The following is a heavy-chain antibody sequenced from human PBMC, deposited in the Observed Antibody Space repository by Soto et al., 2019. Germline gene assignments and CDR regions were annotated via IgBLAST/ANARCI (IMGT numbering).Heavy chain of an antibody. Sequence: GESLKISCKGSGYSFTSYWISWVRQMPGKGLEWMGRIDPSDSYTNYSPSFQGHVTISADKSISTAYLQWSSLKASDTAMYYCARQSYCGGDCSYYYYGMDVWGQGTTVTVSS. CDR2: IDPSDSYT. CDR1: GYSFTSYW. CDR3: ARQSYCGGDCSYYYYGMDV. V-gene: IGHV5-10-1*01. J-gene: IGHJ6*02. D-gene: IGHD2-21*02.